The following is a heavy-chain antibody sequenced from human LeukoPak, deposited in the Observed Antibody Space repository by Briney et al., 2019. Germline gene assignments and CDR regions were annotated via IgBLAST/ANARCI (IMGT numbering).Heavy chain of an antibody. Sequence: GGSLRLSCAASGFTFSSYAMSWVRQAPGKGLEWVSAISGSGGSTYYADSVKGRFTISRDNSKNTLYLQMNSLGAEDTAVYYCAKAGYPFYYYYGMDVWGQGTTVTVSS. CDR1: GFTFSSYA. V-gene: IGHV3-23*01. CDR2: ISGSGGST. CDR3: AKAGYPFYYYYGMDV. D-gene: IGHD3-9*01. J-gene: IGHJ6*02.